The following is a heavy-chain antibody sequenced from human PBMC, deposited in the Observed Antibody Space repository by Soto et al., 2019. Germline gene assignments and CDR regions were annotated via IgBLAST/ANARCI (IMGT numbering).Heavy chain of an antibody. CDR2: IYHSGST. CDR3: ARGVVVVPAYWYFDL. Sequence: QLQLQESGSGLVKPSQTLSLTCAVSGGSISSGGYSGSWIRQPPGKGLEWIGYIYHSGSTYYNPSLKSRVTISVDRSKNQFSLKLSSVTAADTAVYYCARGVVVVPAYWYFDLWGRGTLVTVS. J-gene: IGHJ2*01. D-gene: IGHD2-2*01. CDR1: GGSISSGGYS. V-gene: IGHV4-30-2*01.